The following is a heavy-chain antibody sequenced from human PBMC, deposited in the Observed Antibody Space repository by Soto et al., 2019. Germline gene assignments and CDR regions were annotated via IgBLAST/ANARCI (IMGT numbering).Heavy chain of an antibody. CDR1: GFTFTTYW. D-gene: IGHD3-22*01. J-gene: IGHJ4*02. CDR3: ATDLGYYNI. CDR2: IKQGGREK. Sequence: GGSLRLSCAASGFTFTTYWMTWVRQAPGKGLEWVANIKQGGREKYYVDSVKGRFTISRDNAKNSLYLQMNSLRVEDTAVYYCATDLGYYNIWGRGTPVTVSS. V-gene: IGHV3-7*01.